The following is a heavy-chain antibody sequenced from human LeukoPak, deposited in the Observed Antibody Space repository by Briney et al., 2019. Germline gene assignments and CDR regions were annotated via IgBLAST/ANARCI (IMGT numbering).Heavy chain of an antibody. CDR2: INPSGGST. CDR3: TRESGSYHGNDY. CDR1: GYTFTSYY. D-gene: IGHD1-26*01. Sequence: ASVKVSCKASGYTFTSYYRHRVRQAPGQGLEWMGIINPSGGSTSYAQKFQGRVTMTRDTCTSTVYMELSSLRSEDTAVYYCTRESGSYHGNDYWGQGTLVTVSS. J-gene: IGHJ4*02. V-gene: IGHV1-46*01.